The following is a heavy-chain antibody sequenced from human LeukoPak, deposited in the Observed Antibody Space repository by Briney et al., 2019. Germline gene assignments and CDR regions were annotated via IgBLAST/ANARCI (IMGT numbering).Heavy chain of an antibody. CDR2: ISSSGSTI. V-gene: IGHV3-48*03. D-gene: IGHD6-19*01. Sequence: GGSLRLSCAASRFTFKSYEMNWVRQAPGKGLEWVSYISSSGSTIYYADSVKGRFTISRDNAKNSLYLQMYSLRAEDTAVYYCARKWQRLVRYYFDYWGQGTLVTVSS. CDR1: RFTFKSYE. J-gene: IGHJ4*02. CDR3: ARKWQRLVRYYFDY.